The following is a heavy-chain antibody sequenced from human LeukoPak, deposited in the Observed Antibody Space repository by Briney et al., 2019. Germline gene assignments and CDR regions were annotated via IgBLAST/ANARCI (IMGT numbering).Heavy chain of an antibody. CDR2: FDPEDGET. CDR3: AIASMSKTPDFDY. J-gene: IGHJ4*02. CDR1: GYTLTELS. V-gene: IGHV1-24*01. D-gene: IGHD2/OR15-2a*01. Sequence: GASVKVSCKVSGYTLTELSIHWVRQAPGKGLERMGGFDPEDGETIYAQKFQGRVTMTEDTSTDTAYMELSSMRAEDTALYYCAIASMSKTPDFDYWGQGTLVTVSS.